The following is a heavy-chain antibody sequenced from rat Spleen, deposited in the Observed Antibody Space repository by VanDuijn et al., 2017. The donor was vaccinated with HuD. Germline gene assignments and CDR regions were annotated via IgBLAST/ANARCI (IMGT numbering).Heavy chain of an antibody. D-gene: IGHD1-9*01. V-gene: IGHV5-29*01. CDR1: GFTFSDYG. J-gene: IGHJ2*01. CDR3: ARRHYGYTDYFDY. CDR2: ISYGDSSGHSST. Sequence: EVQLVESGGGLVQPGRSLKLSCAASGFTFSDYGMAWVRQAPTKGLEWVATISYGDSSGHSSTYYRDSVRGRFIISRDDAKSTLYLQMDSLRSADTATYYCARRHYGYTDYFDYWGQGVMVTVSS.